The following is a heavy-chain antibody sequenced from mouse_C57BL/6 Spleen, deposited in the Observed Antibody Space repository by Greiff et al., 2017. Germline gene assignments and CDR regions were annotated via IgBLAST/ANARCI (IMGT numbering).Heavy chain of an antibody. Sequence: QVQLKESGAELVKPGASVKISCKASGYAFSSYWMNWVKQRPGKGLEWIGQIYPGDGDTNSNGKFKGKATLTADKSSSTAYMQRRSLTSEDSAVYFCARPHYYGGGDWYFEVWGKGGTVTASS. CDR3: ARPHYYGGGDWYFEV. CDR1: GYAFSSYW. V-gene: IGHV1-80*01. D-gene: IGHD1-1*02. J-gene: IGHJ1*03. CDR2: IYPGDGDT.